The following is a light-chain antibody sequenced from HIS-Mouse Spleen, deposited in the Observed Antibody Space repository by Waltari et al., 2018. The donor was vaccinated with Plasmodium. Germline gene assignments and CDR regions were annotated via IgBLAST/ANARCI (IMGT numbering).Light chain of an antibody. Sequence: DIVMTPFPDSLAASMGARATIICKSSQSVLYSSNNKNYLACYQQKPGQAPRLLIYGASTRATGIPARFSGSGSGTEFTLTISSLQSEDFAVYYCQQYNNWSFTFGPGTKVDIK. J-gene: IGKJ3*01. CDR1: QSVLYSSNNKNY. V-gene: IGKV4-1*01. CDR2: GAS. CDR3: QQYNNWSFT.